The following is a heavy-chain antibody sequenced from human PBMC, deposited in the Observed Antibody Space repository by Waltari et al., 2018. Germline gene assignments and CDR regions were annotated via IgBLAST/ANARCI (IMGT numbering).Heavy chain of an antibody. Sequence: QVQLVQSGAEVKKPGASVKVSGKASGYPFTSYGISWVRQAPGPRLEWMGWINAYNGNTNYAQKLQGRVTMTTDTSTSTAYMELRSLRSDDTAVYYCARHSITMVRGVITVFDYWGQGTLVTVSS. CDR3: ARHSITMVRGVITVFDY. J-gene: IGHJ4*02. CDR1: GYPFTSYG. CDR2: INAYNGNT. V-gene: IGHV1-18*01. D-gene: IGHD3-10*01.